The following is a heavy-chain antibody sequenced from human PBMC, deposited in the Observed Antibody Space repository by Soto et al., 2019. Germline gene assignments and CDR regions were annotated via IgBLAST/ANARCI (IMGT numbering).Heavy chain of an antibody. Sequence: GESLKISCKGFEYSLTSYWIGWVRQMPGKGLEWMGIIYPGDSDTRYSPSFQGQVTISADKSINTAYLQWSSLKASDTAMYYCARNDYSGNSVDYWGQGTLVTVSS. V-gene: IGHV5-51*01. CDR3: ARNDYSGNSVDY. J-gene: IGHJ4*02. D-gene: IGHD4-4*01. CDR1: EYSLTSYW. CDR2: IYPGDSDT.